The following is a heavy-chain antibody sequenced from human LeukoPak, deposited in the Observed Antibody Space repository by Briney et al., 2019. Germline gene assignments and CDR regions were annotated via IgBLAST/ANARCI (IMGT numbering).Heavy chain of an antibody. Sequence: GGSLRLSCAASGFTFSSYWMSGVRQAPGKGREWVASIKQDGSEKYYVDSVKGRFTISRDNAKNSLYLQMNSLRAEDTAVYYCASGCYFGSCHSSDYWGQGTLVTVSS. CDR3: ASGCYFGSCHSSDY. J-gene: IGHJ4*02. V-gene: IGHV3-7*01. CDR2: IKQDGSEK. D-gene: IGHD2-15*01. CDR1: GFTFSSYW.